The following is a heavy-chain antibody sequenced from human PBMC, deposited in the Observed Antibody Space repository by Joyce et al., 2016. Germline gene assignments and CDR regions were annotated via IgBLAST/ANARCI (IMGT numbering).Heavy chain of an antibody. CDR1: GESITGVGYY. J-gene: IGHJ4*02. Sequence: QVQLQESVPGLVKPLQTLSLTCTVSGESITGVGYYWTWIRQHPGKGLEWIGFISYTGKTFYNPTLKGRLTISADTSKNQFSLKLTSVTAADAAMYYCTRGDYWGQGALVTVSS. V-gene: IGHV4-31*03. CDR3: TRGDY. CDR2: ISYTGKT.